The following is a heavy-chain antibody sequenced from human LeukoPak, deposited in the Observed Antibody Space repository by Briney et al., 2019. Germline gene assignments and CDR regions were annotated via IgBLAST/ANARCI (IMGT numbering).Heavy chain of an antibody. CDR3: AKEHITMIVVVTPYYFDY. CDR2: ISYDGSNK. V-gene: IGHV3-30-3*01. J-gene: IGHJ4*02. D-gene: IGHD3-22*01. Sequence: PGRSLRLSCAASGFTFSSYAMHWVRQAPGKGLEWVAVISYDGSNKYYADSVKGRFTISRDNSKNTLYLQMNSLRAEDTAVYYCAKEHITMIVVVTPYYFDYWGQGTLVTVSS. CDR1: GFTFSSYA.